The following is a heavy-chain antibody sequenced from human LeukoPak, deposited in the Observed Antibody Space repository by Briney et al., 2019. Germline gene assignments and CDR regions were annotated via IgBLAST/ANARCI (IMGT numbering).Heavy chain of an antibody. D-gene: IGHD1-26*01. CDR3: ARGLYSGSYLHVFDY. CDR1: GYSISSGYY. J-gene: IGHJ4*02. CDR2: IYHSGRT. V-gene: IGHV4-38-2*02. Sequence: PSETLSLTCTVSGYSISSGYYWGWIRQPPGKGLEWIGSIYHSGRTFYNPSLKSRVTISVDTSKNQFSLKLSSVTAADTAVYYCARGLYSGSYLHVFDYWGQGTLVTVSS.